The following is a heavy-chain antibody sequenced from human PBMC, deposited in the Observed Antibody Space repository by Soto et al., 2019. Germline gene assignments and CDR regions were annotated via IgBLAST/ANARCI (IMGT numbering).Heavy chain of an antibody. V-gene: IGHV3-23*01. J-gene: IGHJ4*02. CDR1: GFSFSGYA. Sequence: LRLSCAASGFSFSGYAVTWVRQAPGKGLEWVSAISGSGSSTYYADSVKGRFTISRDNSKNTLYLQMNSLRAGDAAVYYCAKTESFNGYYNAFDCWGQGTRVTVSS. CDR2: ISGSGSST. D-gene: IGHD3-9*01. CDR3: AKTESFNGYYNAFDC.